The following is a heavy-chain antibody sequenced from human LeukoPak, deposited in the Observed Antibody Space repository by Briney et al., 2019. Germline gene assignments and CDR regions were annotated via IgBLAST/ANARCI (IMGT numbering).Heavy chain of an antibody. J-gene: IGHJ4*02. D-gene: IGHD3-10*01. Sequence: SETLSLTCTVSDYSISSGYYWGWIRQSPGKGLEWIGSIYHSGSTYYNPSLKSRITISVNTSKNQFSLKLSSVTAADTAVYYCARDNYYYGSGSYYFDYWGQGTLVTVSS. V-gene: IGHV4-38-2*02. CDR2: IYHSGST. CDR3: ARDNYYYGSGSYYFDY. CDR1: DYSISSGYY.